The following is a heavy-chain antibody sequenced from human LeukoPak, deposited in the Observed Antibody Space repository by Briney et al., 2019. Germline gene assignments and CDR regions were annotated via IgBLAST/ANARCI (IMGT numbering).Heavy chain of an antibody. Sequence: PGGSLRLSCAASGFTFSSYAMNWVRQAPGKGLEWVSIITGSGVSTYYADSVKGRFTISRDNSKNTLYLQMNGLRVEDTAVYYCASAHSSGHYFYFDYWGQGTLVTVSS. CDR1: GFTFSSYA. J-gene: IGHJ4*02. CDR2: ITGSGVST. D-gene: IGHD3-22*01. CDR3: ASAHSSGHYFYFDY. V-gene: IGHV3-23*01.